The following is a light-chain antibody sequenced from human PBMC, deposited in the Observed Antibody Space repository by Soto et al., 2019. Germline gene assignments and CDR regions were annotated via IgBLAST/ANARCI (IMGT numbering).Light chain of an antibody. V-gene: IGLV2-14*01. J-gene: IGLJ1*01. CDR3: SSYAGSSNV. CDR2: EVS. CDR1: SSDVGGYNY. Sequence: QSALTQPASVSGSPGQSITISCTGTSSDVGGYNYVSWFQHHPGKAPKLIIYEVSYRPSGVSNRFSGSKSGDTASLTISGLQAEDEADYYCSSYAGSSNVFGTGTKVT.